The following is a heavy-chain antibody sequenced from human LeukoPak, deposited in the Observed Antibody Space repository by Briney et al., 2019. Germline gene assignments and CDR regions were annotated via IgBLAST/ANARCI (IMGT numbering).Heavy chain of an antibody. CDR1: GFTFSSYA. J-gene: IGHJ4*02. V-gene: IGHV3-30*02. CDR2: IRYDGSNK. Sequence: GGSLRLSCAASGFTFSSYAMHWVRQAPGKGLEWVAFIRYDGSNKYYADSVKGRFTISADKSISTAYLQWSSLKASDTAMYYCASSSSWFRGFDYWGQGTLVTVSS. CDR3: ASSSSWFRGFDY. D-gene: IGHD6-13*01.